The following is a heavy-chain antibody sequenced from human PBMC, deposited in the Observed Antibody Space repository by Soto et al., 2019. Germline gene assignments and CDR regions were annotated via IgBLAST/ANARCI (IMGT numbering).Heavy chain of an antibody. CDR3: AGEKVGTTGIDF. CDR2: MNPNSGNT. CDR1: GYTFTGYD. V-gene: IGHV1-8*01. Sequence: QAQLVQYGAEVKKPGASVKVSCKASGYTFTGYDINWVRQATGQGLEWMGWMNPNSGNTGYAQNFQGRVTMTRDNSITTAYMELTSLRDDDSAVYYCAGEKVGTTGIDFWGQGTPVTVSS. J-gene: IGHJ4*02. D-gene: IGHD1-26*01.